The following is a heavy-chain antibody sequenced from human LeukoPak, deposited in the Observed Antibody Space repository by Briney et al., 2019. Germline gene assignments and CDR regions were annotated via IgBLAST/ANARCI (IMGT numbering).Heavy chain of an antibody. D-gene: IGHD3-3*01. CDR1: GFTFDDYG. V-gene: IGHV3-20*01. Sequence: GGSLRLSCAASGFTFDDYGMSWVRQAPGKGLEWVSGINWNGGSTGYADSVKGRFTISRDNAKNSLYLQMNSLRAEDTALYHCARATPHGDYDFWSGYPLDYWGQGTLVTVSS. CDR3: ARATPHGDYDFWSGYPLDY. CDR2: INWNGGST. J-gene: IGHJ4*02.